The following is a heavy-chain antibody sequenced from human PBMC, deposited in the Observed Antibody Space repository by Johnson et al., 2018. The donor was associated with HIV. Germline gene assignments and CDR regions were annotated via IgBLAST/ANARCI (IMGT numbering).Heavy chain of an antibody. CDR3: STFFVVGTGTGAFDI. Sequence: QVQLVESGGGLVKPGGSLRLSCAASGFTFSDYYMSWIRQAPGKGLEWVAFIRYDGSNKDSADSVKGRFTISRDNSKNTLYLQMNSLRAEDTGVYYCSTFFVVGTGTGAFDIWGQGTLVTVSS. CDR1: GFTFSDYY. V-gene: IGHV3-30*02. D-gene: IGHD2-21*02. J-gene: IGHJ3*02. CDR2: IRYDGSNK.